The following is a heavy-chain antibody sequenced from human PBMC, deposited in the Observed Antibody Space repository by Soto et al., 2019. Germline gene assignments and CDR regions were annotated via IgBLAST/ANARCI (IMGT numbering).Heavy chain of an antibody. CDR1: GFTFSGSA. CDR2: IRSKANSYAT. D-gene: IGHD4-17*01. J-gene: IGHJ4*02. V-gene: IGHV3-73*01. Sequence: GGSLRLSCAASGFTFSGSAMHWVRQASGKGLEWVGRIRSKANSYATAYAASVKGRFTISRDDSKNTAYLQMNSLKTEDTAVYYCTRHIDYGDPNFGYWGQGTLVTVSS. CDR3: TRHIDYGDPNFGY.